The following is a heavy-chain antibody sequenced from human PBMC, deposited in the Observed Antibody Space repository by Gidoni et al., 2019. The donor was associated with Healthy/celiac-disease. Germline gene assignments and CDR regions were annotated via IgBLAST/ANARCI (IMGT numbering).Heavy chain of an antibody. V-gene: IGHV2-5*02. J-gene: IGHJ5*02. D-gene: IGHD6-19*01. Sequence: QITLKESGPTLVKPTQTLTLTCTFSGFSLSTSGVVVGWIRQPPGKALEWLALIYWDDDKRYSPSLKSRLTITKDTSKNQVVLTMTNMDPVDTATYYCAHRWRGSSGLYASEWWFDPWGQGTLVTVSS. CDR2: IYWDDDK. CDR1: GFSLSTSGVV. CDR3: AHRWRGSSGLYASEWWFDP.